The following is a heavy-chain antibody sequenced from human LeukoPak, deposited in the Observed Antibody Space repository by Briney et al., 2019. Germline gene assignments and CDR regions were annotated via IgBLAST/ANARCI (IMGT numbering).Heavy chain of an antibody. Sequence: ASVKVSCKASGYTFTSYGISWVRQAPGQGLEWMGWISAYNGNTNYAQKLQGRVTMTTDTSTSTAYMELRSLRSDDTAVYYCARDLPGYCSSTSCPPTGTYYYYYCGMDVWGQGTTVTVSS. CDR3: ARDLPGYCSSTSCPPTGTYYYYYCGMDV. CDR1: GYTFTSYG. J-gene: IGHJ6*02. V-gene: IGHV1-18*01. CDR2: ISAYNGNT. D-gene: IGHD2-2*01.